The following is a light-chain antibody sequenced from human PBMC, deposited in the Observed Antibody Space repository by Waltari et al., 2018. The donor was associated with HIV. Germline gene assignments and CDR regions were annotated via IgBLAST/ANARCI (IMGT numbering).Light chain of an antibody. CDR2: EVS. CDR1: SSYVGGYNY. V-gene: IGLV2-14*01. Sequence: QSALTQPASVSGSPGQSITIPCTGTSSYVGGYNYVSWYQQHPGKAPKLMSYEVSNRPSGVSNRFSGSKSGNTASLTISGLQAEDEADYYCSSYTSSSTVVFGGGTKLTVL. J-gene: IGLJ2*01. CDR3: SSYTSSSTVV.